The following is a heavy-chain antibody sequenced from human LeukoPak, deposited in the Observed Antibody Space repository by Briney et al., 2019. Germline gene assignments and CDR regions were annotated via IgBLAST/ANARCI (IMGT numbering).Heavy chain of an antibody. J-gene: IGHJ4*02. V-gene: IGHV1-24*01. D-gene: IGHD5-12*01. CDR1: GYTLTELS. CDR2: FDPEDGET. Sequence: ASVKVSCKVSGYTLTELSMHWVRQAPGKGLEWMGGFDPEDGETIYAQKFQGRVTMTEDTSTDTAYMELSSLRSEDTAAYYCATSFIVATTPEFDYWGQGTLVTVSS. CDR3: ATSFIVATTPEFDY.